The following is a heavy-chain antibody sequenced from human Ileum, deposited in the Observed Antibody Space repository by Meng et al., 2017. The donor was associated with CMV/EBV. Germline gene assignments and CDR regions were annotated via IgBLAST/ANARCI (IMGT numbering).Heavy chain of an antibody. CDR1: GYSISSGYY. CDR3: ARALDLEWELSLLFDY. CDR2: IYKSENT. D-gene: IGHD3-3*01. V-gene: IGHV4-38-2*02. Sequence: SETLSLTCSVSGYSISSGYYWNWIRQSPGKVLEWIGSIYKSENTYYSSSVKSRVTISVDTSKNQFSLKLSSVTAADTALYYCARALDLEWELSLLFDYWGQGTLVTVSS. J-gene: IGHJ4*02.